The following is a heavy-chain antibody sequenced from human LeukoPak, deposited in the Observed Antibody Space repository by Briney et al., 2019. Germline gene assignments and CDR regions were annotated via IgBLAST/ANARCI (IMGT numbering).Heavy chain of an antibody. CDR2: IYYSGST. D-gene: IGHD4-11*01. V-gene: IGHV4-39*01. Sequence: PSETLSLTCTVSGGSISSSSYYWGWIRQPRGKGLEWIGTIYYSGSTYYNPSLKSRVTISVDTSKNQFSLKLSSVTAADTAVYYCASRYDYSNYIDYWGQGTLVTVSS. CDR1: GGSISSSSYY. CDR3: ASRYDYSNYIDY. J-gene: IGHJ4*02.